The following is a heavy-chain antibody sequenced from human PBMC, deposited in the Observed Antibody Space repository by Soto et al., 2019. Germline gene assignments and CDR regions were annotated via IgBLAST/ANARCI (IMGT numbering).Heavy chain of an antibody. D-gene: IGHD3-22*01. CDR3: SCDGYYDSSGYRSDFDY. V-gene: IGHV1-18*01. CDR1: GYTFTSYG. CDR2: ISAYNGNT. Sequence: ASVKVSCKASGYTFTSYGISWVRQAPGQGLERMGWISAYNGNTNYAQKLQGRVTMTTDTSTSTAYLELRSLRSDDTAVYFCSCDGYYDSSGYRSDFDYWGQGTLVTVSS. J-gene: IGHJ4*02.